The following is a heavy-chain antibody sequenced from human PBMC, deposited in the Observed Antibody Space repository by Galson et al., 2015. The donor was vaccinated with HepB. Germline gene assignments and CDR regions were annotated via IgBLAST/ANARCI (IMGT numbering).Heavy chain of an antibody. CDR1: GFTFSSYG. V-gene: IGHV3-30*02. CDR2: ICCDGSNK. CDR3: AKGRTILLIQAALDY. D-gene: IGHD2-2*01. Sequence: SLRLSCAASGFTFSSYGMHWVRQAPGKGLEWVSFICCDGSNKYYADSVKGRFTISRDNSKNTLYLQMNSLRAEDTAVYYCAKGRTILLIQAALDYWGQGTLVTVSS. J-gene: IGHJ4*02.